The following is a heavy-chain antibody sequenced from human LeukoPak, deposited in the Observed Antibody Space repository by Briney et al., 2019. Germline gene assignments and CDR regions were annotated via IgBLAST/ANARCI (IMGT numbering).Heavy chain of an antibody. CDR2: INHSGST. Sequence: PSETLSLTCAVYGGSFSGYYWSWIRQPPGKGLEWIGEINHSGSTNYNPSLKSRVTISVDTSKNQFSLKLSSVTAADTAVYYCARHHGTYYYGSGRVSWFDPWGQGTLVTVSS. V-gene: IGHV4-34*01. CDR1: GGSFSGYY. D-gene: IGHD3-10*01. J-gene: IGHJ5*02. CDR3: ARHHGTYYYGSGRVSWFDP.